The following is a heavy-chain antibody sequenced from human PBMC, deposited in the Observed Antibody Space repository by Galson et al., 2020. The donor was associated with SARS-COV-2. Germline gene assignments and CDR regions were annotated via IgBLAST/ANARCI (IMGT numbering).Heavy chain of an antibody. Sequence: GESLKISCAASGFNFSSYAMHWVRQAPGKGLEWVAVISYDGSNKYYADSVKGRFTISRDNSKNTLYLQMNSLRAEDTAVYYCATDLEFGCSSGSCNQPWGQRTLVTVSS. CDR3: ATDLEFGCSSGSCNQP. V-gene: IGHV3-30*04. D-gene: IGHD2-15*01. J-gene: IGHJ4*02. CDR2: ISYDGSNK. CDR1: GFNFSSYA.